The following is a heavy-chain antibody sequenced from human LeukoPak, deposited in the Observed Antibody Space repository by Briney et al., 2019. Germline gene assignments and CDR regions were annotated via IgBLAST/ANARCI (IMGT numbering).Heavy chain of an antibody. CDR3: ARDLVTVTKGFDI. V-gene: IGHV4-59*11. Sequence: SSETLSLTCTVSGDSFSSHYWTWIRQPPGKELEGIGYISYIGSTNYNPSLKSRVTISIDTSKNQFSLKLSSVTAADTAVYYCARDLVTVTKGFDIWGQGTMVSVSS. CDR1: GDSFSSHY. CDR2: ISYIGST. D-gene: IGHD4-17*01. J-gene: IGHJ3*02.